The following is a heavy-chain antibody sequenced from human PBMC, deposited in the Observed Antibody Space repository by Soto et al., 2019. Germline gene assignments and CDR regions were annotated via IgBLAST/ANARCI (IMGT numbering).Heavy chain of an antibody. D-gene: IGHD2-21*02. CDR2: LIPILGTA. J-gene: IGHJ4*02. CDR1: GGTFRSYA. Sequence: QVQLVQSGAEVKQPGSSVRVSCKTSGGTFRSYAFSWVRQAPGQGLEWMGGLIPILGTANYAQKLQGRLAIIADESTSTAYMELSSLRSEDTAVNYCARSDYCGGDCYAFLDYWGQGTLVTVPS. CDR3: ARSDYCGGDCYAFLDY. V-gene: IGHV1-69*12.